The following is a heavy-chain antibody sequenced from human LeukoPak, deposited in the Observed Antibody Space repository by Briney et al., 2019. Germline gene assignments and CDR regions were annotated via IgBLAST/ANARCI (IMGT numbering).Heavy chain of an antibody. CDR2: ISSSGGTI. Sequence: HGGSLRLSCAASGFTFSDYYMSWIRQAPGKGLEWVSYISSSGGTIYYAASVKGRFTISRDNAKNSLYLQLNSLRAEDTAVYYCARISYYGSGSYYDYWGQGTLVTVSS. J-gene: IGHJ4*02. D-gene: IGHD3-10*01. CDR1: GFTFSDYY. CDR3: ARISYYGSGSYYDY. V-gene: IGHV3-11*04.